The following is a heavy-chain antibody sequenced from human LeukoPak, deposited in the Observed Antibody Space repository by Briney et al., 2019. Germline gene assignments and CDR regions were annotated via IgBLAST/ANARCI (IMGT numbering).Heavy chain of an antibody. CDR2: INPNSGGT. D-gene: IGHD1-26*01. Sequence: SVKVSGMASGYTFTGYYMHWVRQAPGQGLEWVGWINPNSGGTNYAQKFQGRVTMTRDASISTAYMDLSRLRSDDTAVYYCAREYPGSYSPLDYWGQGTLVTVSS. V-gene: IGHV1-2*02. CDR1: GYTFTGYY. J-gene: IGHJ4*02. CDR3: AREYPGSYSPLDY.